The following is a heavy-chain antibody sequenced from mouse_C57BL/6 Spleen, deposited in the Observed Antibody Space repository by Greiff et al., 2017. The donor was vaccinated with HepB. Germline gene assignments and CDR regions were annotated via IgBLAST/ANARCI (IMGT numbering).Heavy chain of an antibody. V-gene: IGHV1-80*01. CDR2: IYPGDGDT. J-gene: IGHJ4*01. CDR1: GYAFSSYW. Sequence: QVQLQQSGAELVKPGASVKISCKASGYAFSSYWMNWVKQRPGKGLEWIGQIYPGDGDTNYNGKFKGKATLTADKSSSTAYMQLSSLTSEDSAVYFCARAYYSNYGYYAMDYWGQGTSVTVSS. D-gene: IGHD2-5*01. CDR3: ARAYYSNYGYYAMDY.